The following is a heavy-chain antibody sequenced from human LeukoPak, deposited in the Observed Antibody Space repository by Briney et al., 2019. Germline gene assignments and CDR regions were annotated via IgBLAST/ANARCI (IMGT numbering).Heavy chain of an antibody. J-gene: IGHJ4*02. D-gene: IGHD1-1*01. Sequence: PGGSLRLSCAASGFTFSSYWMSWVRQAPGKGLEWIGSMDYTGETYYSPSLQSRVTISVDTPRNQFSLNLHSMTAADTAVYYCVKSGTLLREGFNYWGQGTLVTVSS. CDR2: MDYTGET. V-gene: IGHV4-59*05. CDR1: GFTFSSYW. CDR3: VKSGTLLREGFNY.